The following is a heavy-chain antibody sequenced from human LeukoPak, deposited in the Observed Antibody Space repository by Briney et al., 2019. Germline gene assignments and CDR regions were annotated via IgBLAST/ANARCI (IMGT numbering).Heavy chain of an antibody. J-gene: IGHJ4*02. V-gene: IGHV3-53*01. Sequence: GGSLRLSCVASGFIVSSNYMSWVRQAPGKGLEWVSVVYSGGRTYYADSVKGRFTISRDNSKSTLYLQMNSLRAEDTAVYYCARGDVYFDYWGQGTLVTVSS. CDR1: GFIVSSNY. CDR2: VYSGGRT. CDR3: ARGDVYFDY. D-gene: IGHD2-21*02.